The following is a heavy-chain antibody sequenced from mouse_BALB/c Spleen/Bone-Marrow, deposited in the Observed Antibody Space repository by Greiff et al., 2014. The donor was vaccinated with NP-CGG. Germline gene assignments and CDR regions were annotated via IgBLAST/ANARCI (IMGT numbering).Heavy chain of an antibody. V-gene: IGHV2-9*02. Sequence: QVHVKQSGPGLVAPSQSLSITCTVSGFSLSHYGVHWVRQPPGKGLEWLGVIWAGGSTNYISALMSRLTISKDNSKSQVFLKMHSLQTDDTAMYFCARVGDSDYAMDYWSQGTSVTVSS. CDR3: ARVGDSDYAMDY. CDR2: IWAGGST. D-gene: IGHD2-13*01. J-gene: IGHJ4*01. CDR1: GFSLSHYG.